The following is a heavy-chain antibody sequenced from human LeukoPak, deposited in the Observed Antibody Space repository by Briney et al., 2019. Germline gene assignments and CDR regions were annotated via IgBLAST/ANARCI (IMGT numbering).Heavy chain of an antibody. CDR3: AREVGTGTLDD. V-gene: IGHV1-69*05. CDR2: VVPPLGSP. D-gene: IGHD1-1*01. J-gene: IGHJ4*02. Sequence: SVKVSCKASGGDFSTYTMTWVRQAPGQGLEWMGGVVPPLGSPDYAQKFQDRLTITTDESTNTAYMELHSLRSEDTAVYYCAREVGTGTLDDWGQGTLVIVSS. CDR1: GGDFSTYT.